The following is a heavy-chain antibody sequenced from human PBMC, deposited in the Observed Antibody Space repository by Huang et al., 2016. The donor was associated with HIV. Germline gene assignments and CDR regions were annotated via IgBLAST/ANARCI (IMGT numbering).Heavy chain of an antibody. CDR3: ARDWSFGSSTSPAD. Sequence: QVQLVQSGAEVKNPGASVRVSCKASGYAFTDSNIHWVRPAPGPRLEWMGWINPKRGGTIYAQRFQGRITMTRDTTISTVHMDLRRIQSDDTAVYFCARDWSFGSSTSPADWGQGTLVTVSS. CDR2: INPKRGGT. D-gene: IGHD6-6*01. CDR1: GYAFTDSN. V-gene: IGHV1-2*02. J-gene: IGHJ4*02.